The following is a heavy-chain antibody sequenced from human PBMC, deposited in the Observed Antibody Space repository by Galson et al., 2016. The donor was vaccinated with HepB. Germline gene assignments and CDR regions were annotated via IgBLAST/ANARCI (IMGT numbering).Heavy chain of an antibody. CDR3: ARVRGYSSGWSEAAFDY. J-gene: IGHJ4*02. V-gene: IGHV1-18*01. Sequence: SVKVSCKASGYTFTSYGISWVRQAPGQGLEWMGWISGYNGKTNYAQNLQGRVTMSTDTSTSTAYMELRSLRSDDTAVYYCARVRGYSSGWSEAAFDYWGQGTLVTVSS. CDR1: GYTFTSYG. D-gene: IGHD6-19*01. CDR2: ISGYNGKT.